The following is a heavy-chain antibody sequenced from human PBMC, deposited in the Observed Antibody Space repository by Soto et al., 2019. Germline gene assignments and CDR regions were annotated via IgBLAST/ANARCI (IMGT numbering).Heavy chain of an antibody. Sequence: EVQFLESGGGLVQPGESLRLSCAASGFTFSYYWMHWVRQAPGMGLVWVSRIHSDGSSTNYADSVKGRFTISRDNARNTLYLQVNSLRGEDTAVYYCARGDRGAFDLWGQGTVLTVSS. CDR1: GFTFSYYW. CDR3: ARGDRGAFDL. J-gene: IGHJ3*01. V-gene: IGHV3-74*01. D-gene: IGHD1-26*01. CDR2: IHSDGSST.